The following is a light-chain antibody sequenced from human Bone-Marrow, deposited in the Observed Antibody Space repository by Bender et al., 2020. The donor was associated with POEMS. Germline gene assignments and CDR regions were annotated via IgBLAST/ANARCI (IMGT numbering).Light chain of an antibody. CDR2: DNN. V-gene: IGLV1-51*01. Sequence: QSVLTQSPSVSAAPGQRVTISCSGSSSLIGVNYVSWYQYLPGTAPKVLIYDNNKRPSRIPDRFSGSNSGTSATLDITGLQTGDEADYYCGTWDSSLSVWVFGGGTKLTVL. CDR3: GTWDSSLSVWV. CDR1: SSLIGVNY. J-gene: IGLJ3*02.